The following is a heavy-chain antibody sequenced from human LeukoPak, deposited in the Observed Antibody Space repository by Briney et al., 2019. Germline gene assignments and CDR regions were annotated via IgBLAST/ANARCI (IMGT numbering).Heavy chain of an antibody. Sequence: SETLSLTCAVYGGSFSGYYWSWIRQPPGKGLEWIGEINHSGSTNYNPSLKSRVTISVDTSKNQFSLKLSSVTAADTAVYYCARGQKYTSGYTVTELGSRYFDYWGQGTLITVSS. V-gene: IGHV4-34*01. CDR1: GGSFSGYY. CDR2: INHSGST. D-gene: IGHD5-18*01. CDR3: ARGQKYTSGYTVTELGSRYFDY. J-gene: IGHJ4*02.